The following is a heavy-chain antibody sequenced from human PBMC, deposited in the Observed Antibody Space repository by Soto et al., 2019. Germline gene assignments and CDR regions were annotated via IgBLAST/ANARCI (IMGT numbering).Heavy chain of an antibody. D-gene: IGHD5-18*01. V-gene: IGHV4-39*01. J-gene: IGHJ4*02. Sequence: SETLSLTCTVSGGSISSSSYYWGWIRQPPGKGLEWIGSIYYSGSTYYNPSLKSRVTISVDTSKNQFSLKLSSVTAADTAVYYCARRRYSYGHFDYWGQGTLVTVSS. CDR2: IYYSGST. CDR3: ARRRYSYGHFDY. CDR1: GGSISSSSYY.